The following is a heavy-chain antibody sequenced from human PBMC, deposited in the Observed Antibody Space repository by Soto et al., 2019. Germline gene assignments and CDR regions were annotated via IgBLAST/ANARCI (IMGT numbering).Heavy chain of an antibody. CDR1: GFTFSSYS. Sequence: GTLLPTCSASGFTFSSYSMNWVRQAPGKGLEWVSSISSSSSYIYYADSVKGRFTISRDNAKNSLYLQMNSLRAEDTAVYYCARDFIWGQGTLVTVYS. D-gene: IGHD3-10*01. V-gene: IGHV3-21*01. CDR2: ISSSSSYI. J-gene: IGHJ4*02. CDR3: ARDFI.